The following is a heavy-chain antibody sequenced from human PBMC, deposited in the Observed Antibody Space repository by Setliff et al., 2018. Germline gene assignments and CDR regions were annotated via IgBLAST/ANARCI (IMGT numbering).Heavy chain of an antibody. D-gene: IGHD6-19*01. V-gene: IGHV3-33*01. CDR3: ARSAVAVPGQFYFDN. CDR2: MWFDEKYK. J-gene: IGHJ4*02. CDR1: GFAFSNYG. Sequence: PGGSLRLSCEASGFAFSNYGAHWVRQAPGKGLEWVAVMWFDEKYKFYQDSVKGRFTISRDNSKNSVCLQMNSLRVEDTAVYYCARSAVAVPGQFYFDNWGQGTQVTVSS.